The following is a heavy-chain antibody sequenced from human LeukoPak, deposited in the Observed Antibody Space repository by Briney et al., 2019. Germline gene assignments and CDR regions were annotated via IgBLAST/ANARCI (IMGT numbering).Heavy chain of an antibody. Sequence: GGSLRLSCTASGFTFSRSAMRWARQAPGKGPEWVSGISGSGGSTSYADSVQGRFTISRDNSKNTLFLQLSNLRVDDTAIYYCAKRSGDDFWSGFDPWGHGTLVTVSS. CDR1: GFTFSRSA. CDR3: AKRSGDDFWSGFDP. V-gene: IGHV3-23*01. D-gene: IGHD3-3*01. CDR2: ISGSGGST. J-gene: IGHJ5*02.